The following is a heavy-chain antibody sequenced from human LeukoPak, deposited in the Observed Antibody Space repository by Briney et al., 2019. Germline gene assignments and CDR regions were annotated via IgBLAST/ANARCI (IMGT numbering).Heavy chain of an antibody. Sequence: GGSLILSCAASGFTFSSYSMNWVRQAPGKGLEWVSSISSSSSYIYYVDSVKGRFTISRDNAKNSLYLQMNSLRAEDAAVYYCACQGYDSSGYYFFSSWGQGTLVTVSS. J-gene: IGHJ5*02. CDR1: GFTFSSYS. D-gene: IGHD3-22*01. CDR3: ACQGYDSSGYYFFSS. CDR2: ISSSSSYI. V-gene: IGHV3-21*01.